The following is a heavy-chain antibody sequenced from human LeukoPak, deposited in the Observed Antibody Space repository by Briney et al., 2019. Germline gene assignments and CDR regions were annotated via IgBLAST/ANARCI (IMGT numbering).Heavy chain of an antibody. CDR3: ARVPRLVVAAPSRSYGMDV. V-gene: IGHV4-34*01. J-gene: IGHJ6*02. D-gene: IGHD6-25*01. CDR1: GGSFSGYY. Sequence: SETLSLTCAVYGGSFSGYYWSWIRQPPGKGLEWVGEINHSGSTNYNPSLKSRVTISVDTSKNQFSLKLSSVTAADTAVYYCARVPRLVVAAPSRSYGMDVWGQGTTVTVSS. CDR2: INHSGST.